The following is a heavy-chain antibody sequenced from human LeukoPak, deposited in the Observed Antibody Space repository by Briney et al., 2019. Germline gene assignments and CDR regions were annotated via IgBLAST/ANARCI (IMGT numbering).Heavy chain of an antibody. CDR1: GGSLNGYY. V-gene: IGHV4-34*01. Sequence: SETLSLTCAVYGGSLNGYYWSWIRQPPGKRLEWIGEIDHSGSTQYNPSLKSRVTISLDTSKKQFSLKLTSLTAADTAFYYCARYGMAAEGIWWFDPWGQGALVTVSS. J-gene: IGHJ5*02. CDR3: ARYGMAAEGIWWFDP. D-gene: IGHD6-13*01. CDR2: IDHSGST.